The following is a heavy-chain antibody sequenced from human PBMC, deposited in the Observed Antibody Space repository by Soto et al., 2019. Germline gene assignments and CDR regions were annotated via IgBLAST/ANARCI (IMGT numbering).Heavy chain of an antibody. V-gene: IGHV3-30-3*01. CDR2: ISYDRSNK. Sequence: PGGSLRLSCAASGFTFSSYAMHWVRQAPGKGLEWVAVISYDRSNKYYADSVKGRFTISRDNSKNTLYLQMNSLRAEDTAVYYCARESEALDYWGQGTLVTVSS. CDR3: ARESEALDY. J-gene: IGHJ4*02. CDR1: GFTFSSYA.